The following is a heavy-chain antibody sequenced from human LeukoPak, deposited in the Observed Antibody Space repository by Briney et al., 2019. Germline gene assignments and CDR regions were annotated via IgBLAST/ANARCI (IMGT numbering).Heavy chain of an antibody. D-gene: IGHD3-9*01. J-gene: IGHJ6*03. CDR3: ARSDRLRYFDWLPLSSGYYMDV. CDR1: GYTFTGYY. V-gene: IGHV1-2*02. CDR2: INPNSGGT. Sequence: ASVKVSCKASGYTFTGYYMHWVRQAPGQGLEWMGWINPNSGGTNYAQKFQGRVTMTRDTSISTAYMELSRLRSDDTAVYYCARSDRLRYFDWLPLSSGYYMDVWGKGATVTVSS.